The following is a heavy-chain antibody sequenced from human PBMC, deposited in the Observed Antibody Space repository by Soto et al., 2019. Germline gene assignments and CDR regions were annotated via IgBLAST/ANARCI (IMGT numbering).Heavy chain of an antibody. J-gene: IGHJ4*02. V-gene: IGHV5-51*01. D-gene: IGHD3-9*01. CDR2: IYPGDSDA. CDR3: ARQADYNILTGYFYYFDY. Sequence: EVQLVQSGPEVKKPGQSLRISCKSSGYSFTDYWIGWVRQMPGKGLEWMGIIYPGDSDARYSPSFQGQVTISVDTSINTAFLRWNSLTASDTAMYYCARQADYNILTGYFYYFDYWGQGSLVTVSS. CDR1: GYSFTDYW.